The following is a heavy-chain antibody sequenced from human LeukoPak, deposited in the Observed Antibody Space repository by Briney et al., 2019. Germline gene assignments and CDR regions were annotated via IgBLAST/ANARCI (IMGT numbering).Heavy chain of an antibody. J-gene: IGHJ4*02. V-gene: IGHV4-34*01. CDR1: GGSFSGYY. Sequence: SETLSLTCAVYGGSFSGYYWSCIRQPPGKGLELIGEINHSGSTNYNPSLKSRVTISVDTSKNQFSLQLSSVTAADTAVYYCARSGGSSSWDFDYWGQGTLVTVSS. CDR2: INHSGST. D-gene: IGHD6-13*01. CDR3: ARSGGSSSWDFDY.